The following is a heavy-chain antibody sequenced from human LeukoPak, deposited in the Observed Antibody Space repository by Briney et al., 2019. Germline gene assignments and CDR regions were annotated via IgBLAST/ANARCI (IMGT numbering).Heavy chain of an antibody. V-gene: IGHV1-46*01. CDR3: ARDNSVRDEAWWFNP. CDR1: GYTFTSNY. Sequence: ASVKVSCKAFGYTFTSNYMPWVRQAPGQGAEWMGVISPSGGSTTYAQKFQGRVTLTSDMSTSTDYLEMSSLRSEDTAVYYCARDNSVRDEAWWFNPWGQGTLVTVSS. D-gene: IGHD5-24*01. CDR2: ISPSGGST. J-gene: IGHJ5*02.